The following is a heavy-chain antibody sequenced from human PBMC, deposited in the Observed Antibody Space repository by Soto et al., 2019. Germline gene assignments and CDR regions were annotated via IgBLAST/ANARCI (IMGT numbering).Heavy chain of an antibody. CDR3: ARELYIREVWFDP. Sequence: QVQLVQSGGEVKKPGASVRLSCKASGYTFYSYGIAWVRQAPGQGLEWVGWVSAYTGDTKYSQKFQDRATMTTDTSASTAYMELRSLTYDDTAVYYCARELYIREVWFDPWGQGTLVTVSS. D-gene: IGHD3-3*02. CDR2: VSAYTGDT. V-gene: IGHV1-18*01. J-gene: IGHJ5*02. CDR1: GYTFYSYG.